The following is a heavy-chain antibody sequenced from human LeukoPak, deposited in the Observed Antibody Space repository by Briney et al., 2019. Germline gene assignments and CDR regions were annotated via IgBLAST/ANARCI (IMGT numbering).Heavy chain of an antibody. J-gene: IGHJ3*02. Sequence: TGGSLRLSCAASGFTFSDYYMSWIRQAPGKGLKWVSYISSSGSTIYYADSVKGRFTISRDNAKNSLYLQMNSLRAEDTAVYYCARDFCRSSGCHAFDIWGQGTMVTVSS. D-gene: IGHD3-22*01. V-gene: IGHV3-11*04. CDR2: ISSSGSTI. CDR1: GFTFSDYY. CDR3: ARDFCRSSGCHAFDI.